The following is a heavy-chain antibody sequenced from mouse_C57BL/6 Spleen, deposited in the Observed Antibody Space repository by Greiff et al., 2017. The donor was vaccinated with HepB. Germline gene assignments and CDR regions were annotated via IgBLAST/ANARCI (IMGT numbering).Heavy chain of an antibody. D-gene: IGHD2-3*01. CDR3: ARDDGYYDAMDY. V-gene: IGHV5-9*01. Sequence: EVQRVESGGGLVKPGGSLKLSCAASGFTFSSYTMSWVRQTPEKRLEWVATISGGGGNTYYPDSVKGRFTISRDNAKNTLYLQMSSLRSEDTALYYCARDDGYYDAMDYWGQGTSVTVSS. J-gene: IGHJ4*01. CDR1: GFTFSSYT. CDR2: ISGGGGNT.